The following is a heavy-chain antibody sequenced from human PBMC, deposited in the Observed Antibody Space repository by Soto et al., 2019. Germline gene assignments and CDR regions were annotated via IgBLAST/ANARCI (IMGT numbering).Heavy chain of an antibody. CDR1: GGTFSSYA. J-gene: IGHJ4*02. CDR3: ARDVDRNYYDSSGYYGFGY. V-gene: IGHV1-69*13. CDR2: IIPIFGTA. Sequence: ASVKVSCKASGGTFSSYAISWVRQAPGQGLEWMGGIIPIFGTANYAQKFQGRVTITADESTSTAYMELSSLRSEDTAVYYCARDVDRNYYDSSGYYGFGYWGQGTLVTVSS. D-gene: IGHD3-22*01.